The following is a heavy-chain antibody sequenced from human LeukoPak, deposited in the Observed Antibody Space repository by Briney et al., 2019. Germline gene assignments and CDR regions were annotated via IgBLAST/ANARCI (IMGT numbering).Heavy chain of an antibody. CDR3: ARDGGYSGYDGTLVGATHNFDY. J-gene: IGHJ4*02. D-gene: IGHD5-12*01. V-gene: IGHV3-21*01. CDR2: ISGRSSYI. Sequence: PGGSLRLSCAASGFTFSSYSMNWVRQAPGKGLEWVSFISGRSSYIYYADSVKGRFTISRDNARNSLYLQMNSLRAEDTAVYYCARDGGYSGYDGTLVGATHNFDYWGQGNLVSVSS. CDR1: GFTFSSYS.